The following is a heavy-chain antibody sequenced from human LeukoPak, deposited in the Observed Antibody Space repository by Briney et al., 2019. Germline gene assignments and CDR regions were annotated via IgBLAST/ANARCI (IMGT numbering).Heavy chain of an antibody. CDR1: GFTFSSYG. D-gene: IGHD2-2*01. V-gene: IGHV3-15*01. J-gene: IGHJ4*02. Sequence: GGSLRLSCAASGFTFSSYGMHWVRQAPGKGLEWVGRIKSKTDGGTTDYAAPVKGRFTTSRDDSKNTLYLQMNSLKTEDTAVYYCTTDSPEFCGSTSCHPYYFDYWGQGTLVTVSS. CDR3: TTDSPEFCGSTSCHPYYFDY. CDR2: IKSKTDGGTT.